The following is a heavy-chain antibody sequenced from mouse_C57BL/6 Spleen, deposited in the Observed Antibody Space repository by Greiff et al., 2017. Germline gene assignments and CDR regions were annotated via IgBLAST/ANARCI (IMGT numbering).Heavy chain of an antibody. D-gene: IGHD1-1*01. CDR2: INPNNGGT. CDR3: ARGGRLLRAMDY. CDR1: GYTFTDYY. Sequence: VQLQQSGPELVKPGASVKISCKASGYTFTDYYMNWVKQSHGKSLEWIGDINPNNGGTSYNQKFKGKATLTVDKSSSKAYMELRSLTSEDSAVYYCARGGRLLRAMDYWGQGTSVTVSS. J-gene: IGHJ4*01. V-gene: IGHV1-26*01.